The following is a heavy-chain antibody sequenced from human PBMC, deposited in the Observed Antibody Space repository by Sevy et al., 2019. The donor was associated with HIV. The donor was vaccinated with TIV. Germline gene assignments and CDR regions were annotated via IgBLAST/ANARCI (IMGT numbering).Heavy chain of an antibody. CDR3: ARDPYASSGFPFDY. J-gene: IGHJ4*02. Sequence: GGSLRLSCAASGFTFSSYGMHWVRQAPGKGLEWVAVIWYDGSNKYYADSVKGRFTISRDNSKNTLYLQMNSLRAEDTAVYYCARDPYASSGFPFDYWGQGTLVTVSS. V-gene: IGHV3-33*01. CDR2: IWYDGSNK. CDR1: GFTFSSYG. D-gene: IGHD3-22*01.